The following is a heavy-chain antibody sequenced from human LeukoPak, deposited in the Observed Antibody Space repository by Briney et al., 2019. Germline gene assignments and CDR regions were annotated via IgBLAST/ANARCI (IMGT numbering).Heavy chain of an antibody. V-gene: IGHV4-4*07. CDR1: GGSISSYY. Sequence: SETLSLTCTVSGGSISSYYWSWIRQPAGKGLEWIGRIYTSGSTNYNPSLKSRVTMSVDTSKNQFSLKLSSVTAADTAVYYCARDRASGWPTTGYYGMDVWGQGTTVTVFS. J-gene: IGHJ6*02. CDR3: ARDRASGWPTTGYYGMDV. CDR2: IYTSGST. D-gene: IGHD6-19*01.